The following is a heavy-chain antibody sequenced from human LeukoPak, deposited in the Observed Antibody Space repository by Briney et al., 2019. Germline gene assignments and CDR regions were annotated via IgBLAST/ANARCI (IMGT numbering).Heavy chain of an antibody. CDR1: GFTFSSYS. V-gene: IGHV3-21*01. CDR3: ARDVSNPQRAAAAYDY. CDR2: ISSSSSYI. J-gene: IGHJ4*02. Sequence: GGSLRLSCAASGFTFSSYSMNWVRQAPGKGLEWVSSISSSSSYIYYADSVKGRFTISRDNAKNSLYLQMNSLRAEDTAVYYSARDVSNPQRAAAAYDYWGQGTLVTVSS. D-gene: IGHD6-13*01.